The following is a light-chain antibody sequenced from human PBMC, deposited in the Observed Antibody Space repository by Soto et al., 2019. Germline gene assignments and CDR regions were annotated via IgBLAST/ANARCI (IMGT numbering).Light chain of an antibody. CDR2: GAS. V-gene: IGKV1-33*01. CDR3: QHSDNPPFT. J-gene: IGKJ3*01. CDR1: QDISNY. Sequence: DIQMTQSPSSLSASVGDRVTITCQASQDISNYLNWYQQKPGKAPKLLIYGASNLETGVPSRFSGSGSGTDFTFTISRLQHEDIATYYCQHSDNPPFTFGHATTVDIK.